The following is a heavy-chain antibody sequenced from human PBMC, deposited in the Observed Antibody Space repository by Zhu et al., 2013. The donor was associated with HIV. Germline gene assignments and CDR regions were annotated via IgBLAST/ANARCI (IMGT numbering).Heavy chain of an antibody. V-gene: IGHV1-18*01. CDR2: ISAYNDNT. D-gene: IGHD3-22*01. Sequence: QVQLVQSGAEVKKPGASVKVSCKASGYIFTSYGISWVRQAPGQGLEWMGWISAYNDNTNYAQKFQGRVTMTTDTSTSTAHMELRSLRSDDTAVYYCAREVGYYYDSSGYYYDYWGQGTLVTVSP. CDR3: AREVGYYYDSSGYYYDY. J-gene: IGHJ4*02. CDR1: GYIFTSYG.